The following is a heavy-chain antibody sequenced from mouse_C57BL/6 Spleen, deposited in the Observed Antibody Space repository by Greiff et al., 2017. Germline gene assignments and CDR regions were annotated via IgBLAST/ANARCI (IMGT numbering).Heavy chain of an antibody. CDR1: GYAFSSSW. J-gene: IGHJ2*01. Sequence: QVQLKESGPELVKPGASVKISCKASGYAFSSSWMNWVKQRPGKGLEWIGRIYPGDGDTNYNGKFKGKATLTADKSSSTAYMQLSSLTSEDSAVYFCARSFTTVQVGGYFDYWGQGTTLTVSS. CDR3: ARSFTTVQVGGYFDY. V-gene: IGHV1-82*01. CDR2: IYPGDGDT. D-gene: IGHD1-1*01.